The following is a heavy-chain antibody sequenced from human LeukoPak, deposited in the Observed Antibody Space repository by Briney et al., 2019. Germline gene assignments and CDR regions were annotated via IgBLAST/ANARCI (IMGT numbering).Heavy chain of an antibody. CDR3: ARSPRAYFGFWSCYWHFGL. CDR1: GGTFSSYA. Sequence: SVKVSCKASGGTFSSYAISWVRQAPGQGLEWMGGIIPIFGTANYAQKFQGRVTITTDESTSTAYMELSSLRSEDTAVYYCARSPRAYFGFWSCYWHFGLWGQGTLVT. CDR2: IIPIFGTA. J-gene: IGHJ4*02. D-gene: IGHD3-3*01. V-gene: IGHV1-69*05.